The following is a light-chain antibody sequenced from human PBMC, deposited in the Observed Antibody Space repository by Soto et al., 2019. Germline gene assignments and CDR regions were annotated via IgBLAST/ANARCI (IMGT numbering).Light chain of an antibody. V-gene: IGLV2-23*03. J-gene: IGLJ2*01. Sequence: QSALTQPASVSGSPGQSITISCTGTSSDVGSYNLVSWYQQHPGKAPKLMIYEGSKRPSGVSNRFSGSKSGNTASLTISGLQAEYEADYYCCSYAGSSTFVVFGVGTKVTVL. CDR3: CSYAGSSTFVV. CDR2: EGS. CDR1: SSDVGSYNL.